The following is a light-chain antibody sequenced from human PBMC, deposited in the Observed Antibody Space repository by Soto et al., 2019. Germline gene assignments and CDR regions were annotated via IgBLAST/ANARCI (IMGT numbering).Light chain of an antibody. CDR3: LQDYNYPRT. J-gene: IGKJ1*01. CDR1: QTISSW. V-gene: IGKV1-6*01. CDR2: ATS. Sequence: IQMTQSPSTLSGSVGDRVXXXXXASQTISSWLAWYQQKPGKAXKLLIYATSIXQIGVPSRFSGSGSGRDFTLTISSLQPEDFATYYCLQDYNYPRTFGQGTKVDI.